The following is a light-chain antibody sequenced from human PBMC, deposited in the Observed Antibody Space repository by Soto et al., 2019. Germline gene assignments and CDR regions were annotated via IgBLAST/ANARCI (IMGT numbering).Light chain of an antibody. CDR2: DVR. CDR3: SSYTSSSSVV. J-gene: IGLJ2*01. CDR1: SSDIGAYNY. Sequence: QSALTQPTSVSGSPGQSITISCTGTSSDIGAYNYVSWYQQHPGKAPKLMIRDVRNRPSGVSNRVSGSKSGNTASLTISGRQAEDEADYYCSSYTSSSSVVFGGGTKLTVL. V-gene: IGLV2-14*03.